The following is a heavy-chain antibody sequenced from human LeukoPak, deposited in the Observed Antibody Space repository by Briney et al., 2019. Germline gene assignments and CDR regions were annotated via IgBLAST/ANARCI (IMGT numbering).Heavy chain of an antibody. D-gene: IGHD1-26*01. CDR2: IGYDGSNS. V-gene: IGHV3-33*08. Sequence: GGSLRLSCAASGFTFSSYAMHWVRQAPGKGLEWVAIIGYDGSNSYYADSVKGRFTISRDNSKNTLYLQMNSLRAEDSAVYYCASSRYSGNSYYSDYWGQGTLVTVSS. CDR3: ASSRYSGNSYYSDY. CDR1: GFTFSSYA. J-gene: IGHJ4*02.